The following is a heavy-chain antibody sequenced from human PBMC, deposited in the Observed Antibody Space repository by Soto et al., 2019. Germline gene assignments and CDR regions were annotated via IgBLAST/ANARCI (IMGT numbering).Heavy chain of an antibody. Sequence: QVHLAESGGGVVQPGTSLRLSCAASGFPFDRYAMHWVRQAPGKGLEWAAAMWYDGSNTYYGESVKGRFLISRDNSKNTVYLEMNSLRAEDTAVYFCAKGRIAVAAGAFDSWGPGTRVIVSA. CDR3: AKGRIAVAAGAFDS. CDR1: GFPFDRYA. CDR2: MWYDGSNT. V-gene: IGHV3-33*03. D-gene: IGHD6-19*01. J-gene: IGHJ3*01.